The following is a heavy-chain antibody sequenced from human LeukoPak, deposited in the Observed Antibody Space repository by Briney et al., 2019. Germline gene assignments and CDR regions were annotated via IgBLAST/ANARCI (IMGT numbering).Heavy chain of an antibody. Sequence: PPETLSLTCAVYGGSFSGYYWSWIRQPPGKGLEWIGEINHSGSTNYNPSLKSRVTISVDTSKNQFSLKLSSVTAADTAVYYCARGVESYYDYVWGSYRYFDYWGQGTLVTVSS. J-gene: IGHJ4*02. D-gene: IGHD3-16*02. CDR3: ARGVESYYDYVWGSYRYFDY. V-gene: IGHV4-34*01. CDR1: GGSFSGYY. CDR2: INHSGST.